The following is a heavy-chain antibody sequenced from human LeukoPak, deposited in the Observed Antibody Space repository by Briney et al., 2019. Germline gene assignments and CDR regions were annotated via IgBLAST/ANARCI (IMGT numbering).Heavy chain of an antibody. CDR1: GLTFSSYD. V-gene: IGHV3-30*03. Sequence: GGSLRLSCAASGLTFSSYDMHWVRQAPGKGLEWVAVVSYDGADKYYADSVKGRFTISRDNSKNTLYLQMNSLRAEDTAVYYCARTYSSGWYLGYWGQGTLVTVSS. J-gene: IGHJ4*02. CDR2: VSYDGADK. D-gene: IGHD6-19*01. CDR3: ARTYSSGWYLGY.